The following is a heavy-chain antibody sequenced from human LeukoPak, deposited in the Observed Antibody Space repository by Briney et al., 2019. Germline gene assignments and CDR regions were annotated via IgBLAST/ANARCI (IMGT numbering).Heavy chain of an antibody. CDR2: TNHSGST. D-gene: IGHD6-19*01. Sequence: PSETLSLTCAVYGGSFSGYYWSWIRQPPGKGLEWIGETNHSGSTNYNPSLKSRVTISVDTSKNQFSLKLSSVTAADTAVYYCARGLSRSGWFDPWGQGTLVTVSS. J-gene: IGHJ5*02. V-gene: IGHV4-34*01. CDR1: GGSFSGYY. CDR3: ARGLSRSGWFDP.